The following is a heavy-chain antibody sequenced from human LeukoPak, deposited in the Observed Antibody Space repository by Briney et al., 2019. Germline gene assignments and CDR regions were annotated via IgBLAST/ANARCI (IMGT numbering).Heavy chain of an antibody. CDR2: ISSNGGST. V-gene: IGHV3-64D*06. Sequence: GGSLRLSCSASGFTFSSYAMHWVRQAPGKGLEYVPAISSNGGSTYYADSVKGRFTISRDNSKNTLYLQMSSLRAEDTAVYYCVKAPHYYGSGSYHDYWGQGTLVTVSS. D-gene: IGHD3-10*01. J-gene: IGHJ4*02. CDR3: VKAPHYYGSGSYHDY. CDR1: GFTFSSYA.